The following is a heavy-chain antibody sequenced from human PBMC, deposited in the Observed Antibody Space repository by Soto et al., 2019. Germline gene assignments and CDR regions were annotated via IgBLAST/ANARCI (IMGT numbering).Heavy chain of an antibody. Sequence: PSETLSLTCTVSGGSISSYYWSWIRQPPGKGLEWIGYIYYSGSTNYNPSLKSRVTISVDTSKNRFSLKLSSVTAADTAVYYCARVRYYYGSGSYYVDYWGQGTLVTVSS. CDR3: ARVRYYYGSGSYYVDY. D-gene: IGHD3-10*01. V-gene: IGHV4-59*01. CDR1: GGSISSYY. J-gene: IGHJ4*02. CDR2: IYYSGST.